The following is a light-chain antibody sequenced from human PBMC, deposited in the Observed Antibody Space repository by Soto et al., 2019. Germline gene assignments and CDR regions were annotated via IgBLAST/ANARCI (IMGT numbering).Light chain of an antibody. CDR1: SSNLGAGYD. CDR2: GNR. J-gene: IGLJ3*02. CDR3: QAYDYSLTASV. Sequence: QSVLTQPPSVSGAPGQRVTLSCTGNSSNLGAGYDVHWYQQLPGAAPKLVIFGNRNRPSGAPERFSGSKSGTSASLAITGLQAEDEAHYYCQAYDYSLTASVFGGGTKPTVL. V-gene: IGLV1-40*01.